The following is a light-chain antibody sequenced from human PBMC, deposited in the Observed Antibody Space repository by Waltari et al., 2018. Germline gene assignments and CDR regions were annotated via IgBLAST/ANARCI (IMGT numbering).Light chain of an antibody. J-gene: IGLJ2*01. V-gene: IGLV8-61*01. CDR2: NTI. CDR3: LLYMGSVISI. CDR1: SGQVSTSYY. Sequence: TVVTQEPSLSVSPGGTVTLTCGLSSGQVSTSYYPSWYQQTPGQAPRTLIYNTITRPSGVPDRFSGSILGNKAALTITGAQADDESDYYCLLYMGSVISIFGGGTRLTVL.